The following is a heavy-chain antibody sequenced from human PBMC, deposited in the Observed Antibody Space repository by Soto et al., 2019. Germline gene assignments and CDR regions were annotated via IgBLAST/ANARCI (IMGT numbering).Heavy chain of an antibody. CDR2: IWYDGSNK. V-gene: IGHV3-33*01. D-gene: IGHD6-13*01. Sequence: QVQLVESRGGVVQPGRSLRLSCAASGFTFSSYGMHWVRQAPGKGLEWVAVIWYDGSNKYYADSVKGRFTISRDNSKNTLYLQMNRLRAEDTAVYSCARVGIAAASDWYLDIWGRGTLVTVSS. J-gene: IGHJ2*01. CDR3: ARVGIAAASDWYLDI. CDR1: GFTFSSYG.